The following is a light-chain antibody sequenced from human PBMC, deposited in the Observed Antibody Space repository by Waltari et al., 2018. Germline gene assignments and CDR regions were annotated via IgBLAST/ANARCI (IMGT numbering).Light chain of an antibody. CDR3: QKYGTRPAT. J-gene: IGKJ1*01. Sequence: EIVLTQSPASLSLYPGGRATLPCRASQSVGRTLAWYQQRPGQAPRLLIYDASSRATGIPDRFSGSGSVTDFSLTISRLEPEDFAVYYCQKYGTRPATFGQGTKVEVK. CDR2: DAS. CDR1: QSVGRT. V-gene: IGKV3-20*01.